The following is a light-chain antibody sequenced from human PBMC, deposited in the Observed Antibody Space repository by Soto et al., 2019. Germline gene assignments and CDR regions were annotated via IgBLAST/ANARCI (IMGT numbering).Light chain of an antibody. V-gene: IGKV1-8*01. J-gene: IGKJ4*01. CDR3: QHYNNWPLT. Sequence: AIRMTQSPSSFSASTGDRVTITCRASQGISSYLAWYQQKPGKAPKLLIYAASTLQSGVPSRFSGSGSGTDFTLTISSLQSEDFAVYYCQHYNNWPLTFGGGTKVDIK. CDR2: AAS. CDR1: QGISSY.